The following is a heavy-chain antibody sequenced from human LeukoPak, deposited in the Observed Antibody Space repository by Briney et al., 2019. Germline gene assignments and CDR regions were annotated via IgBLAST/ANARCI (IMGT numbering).Heavy chain of an antibody. J-gene: IGHJ5*02. V-gene: IGHV4-39*01. Sequence: PSETLSLTCTVSGGSISSSSYYWGWIRQPPGKGLEWIGSIYYSGNTYYNPSLKSRVTISVDTSKNQFSLKLSSVTAADTAVYYCATSPYVRGWFDPWGQGTLVTVSS. CDR1: GGSISSSSYY. D-gene: IGHD3-10*02. CDR2: IYYSGNT. CDR3: ATSPYVRGWFDP.